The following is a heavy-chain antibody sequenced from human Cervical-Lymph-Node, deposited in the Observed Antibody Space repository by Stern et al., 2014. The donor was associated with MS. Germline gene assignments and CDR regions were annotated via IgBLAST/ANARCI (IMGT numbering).Heavy chain of an antibody. CDR2: ISYDGTKK. CDR3: SKQGL. Sequence: QVQLVQSGGDVVRPGRSLRLSCVGSGFNFSNSGIHWVRQATGKGLEWVAAISYDGTKKFYADSVKGRLTISRDNSKNTLYLQLNNVTGDDAAVYFCSKQGLWGQGTLVTVSS. V-gene: IGHV3-30*18. CDR1: GFNFSNSG. J-gene: IGHJ4*02.